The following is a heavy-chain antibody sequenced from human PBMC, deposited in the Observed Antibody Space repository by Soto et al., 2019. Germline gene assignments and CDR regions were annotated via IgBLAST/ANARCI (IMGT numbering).Heavy chain of an antibody. CDR2: IIPIFGTA. J-gene: IGHJ4*02. CDR1: GGTFSSYA. V-gene: IGHV1-69*12. Sequence: QVQLVQSGAEVKKPGSSVKVSCKASGGTFSSYAIDWVRQAPGQGLEWMGGIIPIFGTADYAQKFQGRVTITADESTSTDYMGLSGLRSEDTAVYYCSRGQTGGGWGYYFDYWGQGTLVTVSS. CDR3: SRGQTGGGWGYYFDY. D-gene: IGHD3-16*01.